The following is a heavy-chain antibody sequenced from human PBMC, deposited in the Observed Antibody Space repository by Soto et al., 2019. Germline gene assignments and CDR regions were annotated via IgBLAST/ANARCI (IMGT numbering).Heavy chain of an antibody. Sequence: SLCLAGPVSGASISSGGYYWSWIREHPGKGLEWIGYIYYSGSTYYNPSLKSRVTISVDTSKNQFSLKLSSVTAADTAVYYCARGYYDFWSATPGGMDVWGQGTKVTVSS. J-gene: IGHJ6*02. V-gene: IGHV4-31*03. CDR1: GASISSGGYY. D-gene: IGHD3-3*01. CDR3: ARGYYDFWSATPGGMDV. CDR2: IYYSGST.